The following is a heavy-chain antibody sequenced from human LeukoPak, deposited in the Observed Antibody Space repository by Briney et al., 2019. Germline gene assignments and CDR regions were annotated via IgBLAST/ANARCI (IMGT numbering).Heavy chain of an antibody. CDR3: ARRHSGYCSSTSCYGYGMDV. J-gene: IGHJ6*02. CDR2: IYPGDSDT. Sequence: GESLQISCKGSGYRFTSDWIGWVRQMPGKGLEWMGIIYPGDSDTRYSPSFQGQVTISADKSVNTAYLQWSSLKASDTAMYYCARRHSGYCSSTSCYGYGMDVWGQGTTVTVSS. D-gene: IGHD2-2*01. CDR1: GYRFTSDW. V-gene: IGHV5-51*01.